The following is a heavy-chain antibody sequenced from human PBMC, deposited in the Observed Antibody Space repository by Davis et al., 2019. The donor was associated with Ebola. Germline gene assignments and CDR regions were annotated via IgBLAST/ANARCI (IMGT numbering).Heavy chain of an antibody. J-gene: IGHJ6*02. Sequence: AASVKVSCKASGYTFTSSYMHWVRQAPGQGLEWMGIINPSGGSTSYAQKFQGRVTMTRDPSTSTVYMELSSLRSEDTAVYYCARDRGGDGYKTLYFDYGMDVWGQGTTVTVSS. CDR2: INPSGGST. CDR1: GYTFTSSY. D-gene: IGHD5-24*01. CDR3: ARDRGGDGYKTLYFDYGMDV. V-gene: IGHV1-46*01.